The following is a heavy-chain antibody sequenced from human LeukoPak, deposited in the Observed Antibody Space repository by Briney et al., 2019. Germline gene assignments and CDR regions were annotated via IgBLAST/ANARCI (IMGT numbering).Heavy chain of an antibody. CDR3: VSDRETQEQI. Sequence: GGSLRLSCSGSGFTFSRHNMHWVRQAPGKGLEYVSAISYNGDSTYYVDSVKGRFTISRDNSKNTLDLQMSSLRPEDTAVYYCVSDRETQEQIWGPGTLVSVSS. J-gene: IGHJ3*02. V-gene: IGHV3-64D*09. D-gene: IGHD1-26*01. CDR2: ISYNGDST. CDR1: GFTFSRHN.